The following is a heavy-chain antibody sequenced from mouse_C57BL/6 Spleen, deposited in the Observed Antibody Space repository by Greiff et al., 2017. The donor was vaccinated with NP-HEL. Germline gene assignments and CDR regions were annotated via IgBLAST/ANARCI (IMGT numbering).Heavy chain of an antibody. CDR3: ARGDGSSNFDV. D-gene: IGHD1-1*01. V-gene: IGHV1-62-2*01. J-gene: IGHJ1*03. CDR2: FYPGSGST. CDR1: GYTFTEYS. Sequence: QVQLQQPGAELVKPGASVKLSCKASGYTFTEYSIHWVKQRPGQGLEWIGWFYPGSGSTKYNEKFKDQATLTADKSSSTVYMQLSRLTSEDSAVDFCARGDGSSNFDVWGTGTTVTVSS.